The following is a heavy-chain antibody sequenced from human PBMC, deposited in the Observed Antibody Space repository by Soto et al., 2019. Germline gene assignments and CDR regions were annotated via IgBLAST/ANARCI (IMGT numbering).Heavy chain of an antibody. V-gene: IGHV1-8*01. CDR1: GYTFTSYD. CDR2: MNPNSGKT. J-gene: IGHJ6*02. Sequence: QVQLVQSGAEVKKPGASVKVSCKTSGYTFTSYDIHWVRQATGQGLEWMGWMNPNSGKTGYAQKFQGRVTMTRNTSISTAYMELSSLRSEDTAVYYCARRGYYYYGMDVWGQGTTVTVSS. CDR3: ARRGYYYYGMDV. D-gene: IGHD3-10*01.